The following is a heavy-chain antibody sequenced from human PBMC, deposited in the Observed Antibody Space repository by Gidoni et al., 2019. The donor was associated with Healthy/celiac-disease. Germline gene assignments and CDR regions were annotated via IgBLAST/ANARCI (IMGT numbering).Heavy chain of an antibody. CDR3: ARWSWYEIAYGMDV. CDR1: GDTFTSYY. CDR2: INPSGGST. J-gene: IGHJ6*02. D-gene: IGHD6-13*01. V-gene: IGHV1-46*01. Sequence: VQLVQSGAAVKKPGASVQVSCKASGDTFTSYYMHWVRQAPGQGLEGMGLINPSGGSTSYAQKFQGRVTMTRDTSTSTVYMELSSLRSEDTAVYYCARWSWYEIAYGMDVWGQGTTVTVSS.